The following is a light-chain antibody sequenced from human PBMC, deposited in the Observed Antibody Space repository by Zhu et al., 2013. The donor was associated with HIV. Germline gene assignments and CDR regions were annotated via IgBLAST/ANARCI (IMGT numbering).Light chain of an antibody. V-gene: IGKV2-28*01. CDR3: MEALQTPRT. Sequence: DVVMTQSPLSLPVTLGQPASISCRSSQSLLHSNGYNYLDWYLQKPGQSPQLLIYLGSNRASGVPDRFSGSGSGTDFTLHISRVEAEDVGVYYCMEALQTPRTFGGGTKVEIK. CDR2: LGS. CDR1: QSLLHSNGYNY. J-gene: IGKJ4*01.